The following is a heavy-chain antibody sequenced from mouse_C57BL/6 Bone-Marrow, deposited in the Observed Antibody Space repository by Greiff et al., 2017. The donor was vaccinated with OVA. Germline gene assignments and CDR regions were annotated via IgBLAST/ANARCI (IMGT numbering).Heavy chain of an antibody. J-gene: IGHJ2*01. Sequence: VKLQQPGAELVRPGSSVKLSCKASGYTFTSYWMDWVKQRPGQGLEWIGNIYPSDSETHYNQKFKDKATLTVDKSSSTAYMQLSSLTSEDSAVYYCASYITTVVASDYWGQGTTLTVSS. CDR1: GYTFTSYW. D-gene: IGHD1-1*01. CDR3: ASYITTVVASDY. V-gene: IGHV1-61*01. CDR2: IYPSDSET.